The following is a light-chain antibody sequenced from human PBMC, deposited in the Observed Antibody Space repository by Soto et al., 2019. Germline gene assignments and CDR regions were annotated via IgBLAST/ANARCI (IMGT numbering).Light chain of an antibody. V-gene: IGKV3-15*01. CDR3: QKYDQWWT. Sequence: EIVMTQSPATLSVSPGEGATFSCRASPSINTKIAWYQLNPGQAPRLLIYDASIRATGIPARSSGSGSGTEFSLTINSLQSEDFGVYFCQKYDQWWTFGQGTKVDIK. J-gene: IGKJ1*01. CDR2: DAS. CDR1: PSINTK.